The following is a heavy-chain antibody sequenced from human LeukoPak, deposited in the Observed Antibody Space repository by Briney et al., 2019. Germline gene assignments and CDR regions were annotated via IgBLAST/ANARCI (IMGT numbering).Heavy chain of an antibody. Sequence: SETLPLTCTVSGGSISSYYWSWIRQPPGKGLEWIGYIYYSGSTNYNPSLKSRVTISVDTSKNQFSLKLSSVTAADTAVYYCARDLSDYYYDSSGLGWFDPWGQGTLVTVSS. CDR3: ARDLSDYYYDSSGLGWFDP. D-gene: IGHD3-22*01. V-gene: IGHV4-59*01. CDR2: IYYSGST. J-gene: IGHJ5*02. CDR1: GGSISSYY.